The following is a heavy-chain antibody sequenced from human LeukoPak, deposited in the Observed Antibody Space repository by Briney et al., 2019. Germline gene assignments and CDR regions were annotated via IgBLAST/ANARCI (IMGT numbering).Heavy chain of an antibody. CDR2: IYYSGST. CDR3: ARDRRDIVVVPAAIPETYYYYGMDV. V-gene: IGHV4-59*01. J-gene: IGHJ6*02. Sequence: KSSETLSLICTVSGGSISSYYWSWIRQPPGKGLEWIGYIYYSGSTNYNPSLKSRVTISVDTSKNQFSLKLSSVTAADTAVYYCARDRRDIVVVPAAIPETYYYYGMDVWGQGTTVTVSS. CDR1: GGSISSYY. D-gene: IGHD2-2*02.